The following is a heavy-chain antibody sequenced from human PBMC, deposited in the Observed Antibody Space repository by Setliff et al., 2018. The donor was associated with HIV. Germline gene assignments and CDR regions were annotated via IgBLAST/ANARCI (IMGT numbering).Heavy chain of an antibody. V-gene: IGHV4-4*09. CDR3: ARHSGIAARRTYFDY. D-gene: IGHD6-6*01. J-gene: IGHJ4*02. CDR2: IYISGST. CDR1: GGSISSYY. Sequence: SETLSLTCTVSGGSISSYYWSWIRQSPGKGLEWIGYIYISGSTNYNPSLKSRVTISVDTSKNQFSLKLSSVTAADTAVYYCARHSGIAARRTYFDYWGQGTLVTVSS.